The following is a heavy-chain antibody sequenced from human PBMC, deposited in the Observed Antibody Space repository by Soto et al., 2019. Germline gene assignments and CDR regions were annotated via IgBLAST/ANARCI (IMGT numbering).Heavy chain of an antibody. V-gene: IGHV3-74*01. D-gene: IGHD2-15*01. CDR3: ARDAPPLGYCSGGSCYSEGAFDI. CDR2: INSDGSST. J-gene: IGHJ3*02. CDR1: GFTFSSYW. Sequence: GGSLRLSCAASGFTFSSYWMHWVRQAPGKGLVWVSRINSDGSSTSYADSVKGRFTISRDNAKNTLYLQMNSLRAEDTAVYYCARDAPPLGYCSGGSCYSEGAFDIWGQGTMVTVSS.